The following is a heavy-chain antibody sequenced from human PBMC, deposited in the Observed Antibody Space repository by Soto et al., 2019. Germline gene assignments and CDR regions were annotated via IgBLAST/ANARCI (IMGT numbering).Heavy chain of an antibody. CDR1: GYTFITYG. Sequence: GASVKVSCKASGYTFITYGISWVRQAPGQGPEWKGWISAYNGDTNYAQKFQGRVSMATDTSTSTAYIELRSLRSDDTAVYYFAREGYCSGGSCYDYYNYGMDVWGQGTTVTVSS. CDR3: AREGYCSGGSCYDYYNYGMDV. D-gene: IGHD2-15*01. J-gene: IGHJ6*02. CDR2: ISAYNGDT. V-gene: IGHV1-18*01.